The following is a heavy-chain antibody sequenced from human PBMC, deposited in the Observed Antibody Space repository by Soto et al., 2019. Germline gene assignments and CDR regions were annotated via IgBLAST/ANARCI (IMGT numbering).Heavy chain of an antibody. J-gene: IGHJ6*02. Sequence: QVQLVQSGAEVKKPGSLVKVSCKASGDTFSRYSIIWVRQAPGQGLEWMGGIFAGFGTATYAQKFHGRVLILADASTTTAYMELTSRTSEDTAVYYCAVGASAAAAWYSHGMDVWGQGTTVTVSS. CDR1: GDTFSRYS. CDR3: AVGASAAAAWYSHGMDV. D-gene: IGHD1-26*01. V-gene: IGHV1-69*12. CDR2: IFAGFGTA.